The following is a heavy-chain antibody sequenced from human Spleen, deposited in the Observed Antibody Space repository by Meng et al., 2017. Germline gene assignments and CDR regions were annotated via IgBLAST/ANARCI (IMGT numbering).Heavy chain of an antibody. CDR3: TRAPLYSSGWYSHFDY. J-gene: IGHJ4*02. D-gene: IGHD6-19*01. V-gene: IGHV1-18*01. Sequence: QVQPVHSGAEVKKPGASVKVSCKASGYTFTSYGISWVRQAPGQGLEWMGRINPYSDDTHYAQNFHDRVTMTSDTSISTAYMELSRLRSDDTAVYYCTRAPLYSSGWYSHFDYWGQGTLVTVSS. CDR1: GYTFTSYG. CDR2: INPYSDDT.